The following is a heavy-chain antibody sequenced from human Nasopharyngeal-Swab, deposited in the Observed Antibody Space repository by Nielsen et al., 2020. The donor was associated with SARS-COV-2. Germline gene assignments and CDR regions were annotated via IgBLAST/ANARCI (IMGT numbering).Heavy chain of an antibody. D-gene: IGHD1-1*01. V-gene: IGHV4-59*01. CDR2: IYYSGST. CDR3: AREVRRTYYYGMDV. Sequence: SETLSLTCTVSGCSISSYYWSWIRQPPGKGLEWIGYIYYSGSTNYNPSLKSRVTISVDTSKNQFSLKLSSVTAADTAVYYCAREVRRTYYYGMDVWGQGTTVTVSS. J-gene: IGHJ6*02. CDR1: GCSISSYY.